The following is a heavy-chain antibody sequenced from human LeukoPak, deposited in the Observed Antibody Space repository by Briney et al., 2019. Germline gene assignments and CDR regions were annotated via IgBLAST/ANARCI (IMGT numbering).Heavy chain of an antibody. J-gene: IGHJ4*02. V-gene: IGHV3-74*01. CDR3: AMIVEFDY. Sequence: GRALRLSCAASGFTFSSYGMHWVRQAPGKGLVWVSRINSDGSTTTYADSVKGRFTISRDNANNTLYLQMDSLRAEDTAVYYCAMIVEFDYWGQGTLVTVSS. D-gene: IGHD3-22*01. CDR2: INSDGSTT. CDR1: GFTFSSYG.